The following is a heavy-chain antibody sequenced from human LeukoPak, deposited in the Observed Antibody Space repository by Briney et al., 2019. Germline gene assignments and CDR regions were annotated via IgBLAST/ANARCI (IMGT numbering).Heavy chain of an antibody. CDR1: GFTVSSNY. Sequence: GGSLRLSCATSGFTVSSNYMSWVRQAPGKGLEWVSVIYDSGTTYYADSVKGRFTISRDNSKNTLYLQMNSLRAEDTAVYYCARVNDYGDYEVDYWGQGTLVTVSS. D-gene: IGHD4-17*01. CDR2: IYDSGTT. V-gene: IGHV3-53*01. J-gene: IGHJ4*02. CDR3: ARVNDYGDYEVDY.